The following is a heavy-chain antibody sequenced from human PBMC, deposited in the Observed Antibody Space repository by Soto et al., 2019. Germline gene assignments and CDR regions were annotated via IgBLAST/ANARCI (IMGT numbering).Heavy chain of an antibody. CDR1: GYTLTELS. CDR3: ATVSDILTGYSFDP. J-gene: IGHJ5*02. V-gene: IGHV1-24*01. Sequence: ASVKVSCKVSGYTLTELSMHWVRQAPGKGLEWMGGFDPEDGETIYAQKFQGRVTMTEDTSTDTAYMELSSLRSEDTAVYYCATVSDILTGYSFDPWGQGTLVTVSS. CDR2: FDPEDGET. D-gene: IGHD3-9*01.